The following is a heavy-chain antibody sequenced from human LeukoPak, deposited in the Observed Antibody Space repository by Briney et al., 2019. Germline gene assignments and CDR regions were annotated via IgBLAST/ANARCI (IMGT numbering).Heavy chain of an antibody. CDR2: XYYXGST. CDR3: AASYDSSGYYAYFDY. V-gene: IGHV4-59*01. Sequence: SETLSLTCTXXGXXXXXXXXXXXXXPXXXXLXXXXXXYYXGSTXYXPSLRSRXIISVETSKNQFSLKLSSVTAADTAVYYCAASYDSSGYYAYFDYWGQGILVTVSS. CDR1: GXXXXXXX. J-gene: IGHJ4*02. D-gene: IGHD3-22*01.